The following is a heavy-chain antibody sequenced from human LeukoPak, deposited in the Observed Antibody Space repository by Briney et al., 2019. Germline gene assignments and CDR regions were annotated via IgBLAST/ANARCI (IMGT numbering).Heavy chain of an antibody. CDR1: GFTFSSYA. Sequence: GGSLRLSCAASGFTFSSYAMSWVRQAPGKGLEWVSAISGSGGSTYYADSVKGRFTISRDNSKNTLYLQMNSLRAEDTAVYYCAKGQKQNYYGSGSFSDAFDIWGQGTMVTVSS. D-gene: IGHD3-10*01. CDR3: AKGQKQNYYGSGSFSDAFDI. CDR2: ISGSGGST. V-gene: IGHV3-23*01. J-gene: IGHJ3*02.